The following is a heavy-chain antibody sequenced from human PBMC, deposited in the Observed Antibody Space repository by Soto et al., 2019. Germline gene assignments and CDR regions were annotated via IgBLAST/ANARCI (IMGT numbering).Heavy chain of an antibody. CDR3: ARGQKPWLSHWGWFDP. J-gene: IGHJ5*02. D-gene: IGHD3-22*01. V-gene: IGHV3-7*03. CDR1: GFTFSSYW. CDR2: IKQDGSEK. Sequence: EVQLVESGGGLVQPGGSLRLSCAASGFTFSSYWMSWVRQAPGKGLEWVANIKQDGSEKYYVDSVKGRFTISRDNAKNSLYLQMNSLRAEETAVYYCARGQKPWLSHWGWFDPWGQGTLVTVSS.